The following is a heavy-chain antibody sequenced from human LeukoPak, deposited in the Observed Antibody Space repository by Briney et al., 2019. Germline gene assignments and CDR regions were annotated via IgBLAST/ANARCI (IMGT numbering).Heavy chain of an antibody. CDR1: GGSISSGGYY. CDR3: ARAIYGSGSYPAPYYYYMDV. CDR2: IYYSGST. Sequence: SQTLSLTCTVSGGSISSGGYYWSWIRQHPGKGLEWIGYIYYSGSTYYNPSLKSRVTISVDTSKNQFSLKLSSVTAADTAVYYCARAIYGSGSYPAPYYYYMDVWGKGTTVTVSS. V-gene: IGHV4-31*03. D-gene: IGHD3-10*01. J-gene: IGHJ6*03.